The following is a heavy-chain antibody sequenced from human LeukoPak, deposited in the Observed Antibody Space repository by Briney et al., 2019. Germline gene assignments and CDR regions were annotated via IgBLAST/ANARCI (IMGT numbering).Heavy chain of an antibody. CDR2: IYYSGST. CDR1: GGSISSSSYY. D-gene: IGHD3-3*01. V-gene: IGHV4-39*01. CDR3: ARPLYGYDFWSGYSGDAFDI. Sequence: PSETLSLTCTVSGGSISSSSYYWGWIRQPPGKGLEWIGSIYYSGSTYYNPSLKSRVTISVDTSKNQFSLKLSSVTAADTAVYYCARPLYGYDFWSGYSGDAFDIWGQGTMFTVSS. J-gene: IGHJ3*02.